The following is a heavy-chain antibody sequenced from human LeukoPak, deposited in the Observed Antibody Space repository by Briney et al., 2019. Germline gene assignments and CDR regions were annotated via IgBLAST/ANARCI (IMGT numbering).Heavy chain of an antibody. J-gene: IGHJ3*02. CDR2: ISSSGSTI. Sequence: GGSLRLSCAASGFTFSSYEMNWVRQAPGKGLEWVSYISSSGSTIYYADSVKGRFTISRDNAKNSLYLQMNSLRAEDTAVYYCARGGPTVTGAFDIWGQGTMVTVSS. CDR3: ARGGPTVTGAFDI. CDR1: GFTFSSYE. D-gene: IGHD4-17*01. V-gene: IGHV3-48*03.